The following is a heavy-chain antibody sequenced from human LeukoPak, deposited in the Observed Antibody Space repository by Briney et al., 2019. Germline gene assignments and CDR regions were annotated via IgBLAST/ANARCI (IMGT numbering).Heavy chain of an antibody. V-gene: IGHV3-23*01. Sequence: GGSLRLSCAASGFTFSNYAMSWVRQAPGKGLEWVSAISGSGGSTYYADSVKGRFTISRDNSKNTLYLQMNSLRAEDTAVYYCAKLGSGYSYGYIDYWGQGTLVTVSS. CDR2: ISGSGGST. CDR3: AKLGSGYSYGYIDY. D-gene: IGHD5-18*01. CDR1: GFTFSNYA. J-gene: IGHJ4*02.